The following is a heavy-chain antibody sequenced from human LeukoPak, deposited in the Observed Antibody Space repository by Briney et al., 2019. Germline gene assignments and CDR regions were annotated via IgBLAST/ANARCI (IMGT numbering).Heavy chain of an antibody. CDR3: ARAQINMVRGVMSPSYFDY. Sequence: GGSLRLSCAASGFTFSSYAMHWVRQAPGQGLEWVAVISYDGSDKYYADSVKGRFTISRDNSKNTLYLQMNSLRAEDTAVYYCARAQINMVRGVMSPSYFDYWGQGTLVTVSS. J-gene: IGHJ4*02. V-gene: IGHV3-30-3*01. D-gene: IGHD3-10*01. CDR1: GFTFSSYA. CDR2: ISYDGSDK.